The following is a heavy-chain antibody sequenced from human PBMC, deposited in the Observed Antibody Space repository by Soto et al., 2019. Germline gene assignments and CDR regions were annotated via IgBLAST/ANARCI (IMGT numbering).Heavy chain of an antibody. V-gene: IGHV4-39*01. CDR3: ARLERGYDFWSGYPGSYYYYYYMDV. CDR1: GGSISSSSYY. Sequence: QLQLQESGPGLVKPSETLSLTCTVSGGSISSSSYYWGWIRQPPGKGLEWIGSIYYSGSTYYNPSLKSRVNIPVDTAKNQFSLKLSSVTAADTAVYYCARLERGYDFWSGYPGSYYYYYYMDVWGKGTTVTVSS. J-gene: IGHJ6*03. D-gene: IGHD3-3*01. CDR2: IYYSGST.